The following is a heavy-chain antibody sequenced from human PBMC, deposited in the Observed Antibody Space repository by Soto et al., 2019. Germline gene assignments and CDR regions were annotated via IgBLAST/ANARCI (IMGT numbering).Heavy chain of an antibody. CDR3: AIYHLELFRFDY. CDR2: ISLSNGNT. Sequence: QIQLVQSGPEVKKPGDSMKVSCKAYDFSFTSHGIRWVRQAPGQGLEWMGWISLSNGNTNYAQQFKGRVTMTTDTSTSTAYMELRSLRSDDTAMYFCAIYHLELFRFDYWGQGTLVTVSS. CDR1: DFSFTSHG. D-gene: IGHD2-2*01. V-gene: IGHV1-18*04. J-gene: IGHJ4*02.